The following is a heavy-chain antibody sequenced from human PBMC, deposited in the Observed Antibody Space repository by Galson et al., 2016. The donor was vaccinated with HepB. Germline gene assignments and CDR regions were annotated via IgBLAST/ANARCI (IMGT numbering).Heavy chain of an antibody. CDR1: GYTFTTYG. CDR2: ISVYNGNT. V-gene: IGHV1-18*01. CDR3: ARDRHNYRYDNSGTEY. J-gene: IGHJ4*02. D-gene: IGHD3-22*01. Sequence: SVKVSCKASGYTFTTYGISWVRQAPGQGLEWMGWISVYNGNTCYAQKFQDRVTMTTDTSTSTAYMELRSLRSDDTAVYFCARDRHNYRYDNSGTEYWGQGTLVTVSS.